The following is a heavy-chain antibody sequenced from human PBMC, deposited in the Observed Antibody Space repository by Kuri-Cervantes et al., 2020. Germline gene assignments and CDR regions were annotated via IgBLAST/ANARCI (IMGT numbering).Heavy chain of an antibody. J-gene: IGHJ4*02. D-gene: IGHD3-10*01. Sequence: GGSLRPSCAASGFTFSSYWMSWVRQAPGKGLEWVANIKQDGSEKYYVDSVKGRFTISRDNAKNSLYLQMNSLRAEDTAVYYCARGDPGSYCSYWGQGTLVTVSS. V-gene: IGHV3-7*03. CDR3: ARGDPGSYCSY. CDR2: IKQDGSEK. CDR1: GFTFSSYW.